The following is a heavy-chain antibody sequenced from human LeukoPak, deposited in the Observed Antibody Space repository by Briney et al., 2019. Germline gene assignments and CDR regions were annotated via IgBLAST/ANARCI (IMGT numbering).Heavy chain of an antibody. J-gene: IGHJ6*03. D-gene: IGHD1-14*01. CDR1: GGSISRYY. V-gene: IGHV4-59*01. CDR3: ARALPGYYYYMDV. CDR2: IYYSGST. Sequence: PSETLSLTCTVSGGSISRYYWSWIRQPPGKGLEWIGYIYYSGSTNYNPSLKSRVTISVDTSKNQFSLKLSSVTAADTAVYYCARALPGYYYYMDVWGKGTTVTISS.